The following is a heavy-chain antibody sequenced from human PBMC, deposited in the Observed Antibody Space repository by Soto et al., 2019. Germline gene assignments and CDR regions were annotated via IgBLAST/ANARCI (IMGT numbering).Heavy chain of an antibody. V-gene: IGHV3-23*01. J-gene: IGHJ4*02. CDR2: ITGSGGTT. Sequence: GGSLRLCCAASGFTFSNYAMTWVRQAPGKGLEWVSGITGSGGTTDYADSVKGRFTISRDNSKNTLSLQMNSLRAEDTAVYYCATYGSGWSLGYWGQGTLVTVSS. D-gene: IGHD6-19*01. CDR1: GFTFSNYA. CDR3: ATYGSGWSLGY.